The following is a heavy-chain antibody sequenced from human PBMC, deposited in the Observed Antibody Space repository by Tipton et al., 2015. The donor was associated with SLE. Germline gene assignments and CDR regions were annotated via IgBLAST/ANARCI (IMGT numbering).Heavy chain of an antibody. CDR2: INHSGST. V-gene: IGHV4-34*01. Sequence: TLSLTCAVYGGSFSGYYWSWIRQPPGKGLEWIGEINHSGSTNYNPSLKSRVTISVDTSKSQFSLNLSSVTAADTAVYYCARAADEFSDYGLDVWGQGTTVTVSS. D-gene: IGHD3-10*01. CDR1: GGSFSGYY. CDR3: ARAADEFSDYGLDV. J-gene: IGHJ6*02.